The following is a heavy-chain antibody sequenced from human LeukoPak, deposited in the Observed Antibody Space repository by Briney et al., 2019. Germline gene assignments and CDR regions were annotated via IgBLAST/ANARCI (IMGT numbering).Heavy chain of an antibody. CDR2: IYTSGNT. J-gene: IGHJ4*02. V-gene: IGHV4-4*07. CDR3: ARDEGYYYDSSGYYYHPFDY. Sequence: SETLSLTCSVSGGSISSYYWSWIRQPAGKGLEWIGRIYTSGNTNYNPSLKSRVTMSVDTSKNQFSLKRSSVTAADTAVYYCARDEGYYYDSSGYYYHPFDYWGQGTLVTVSS. CDR1: GGSISSYY. D-gene: IGHD3-22*01.